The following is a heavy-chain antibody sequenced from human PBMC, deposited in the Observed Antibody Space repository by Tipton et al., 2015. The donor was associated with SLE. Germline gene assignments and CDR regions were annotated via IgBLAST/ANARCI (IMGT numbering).Heavy chain of an antibody. D-gene: IGHD6-13*01. J-gene: IGHJ5*02. CDR3: TRVVAAGGGDWFDP. CDR1: GGSMSSPH. Sequence: TLSLTCSVSGGSMSSPHCGWIRQSPGKALEWIGNIYFSGSTYYNPSLKRRVTLSLDRSKYQFSLRLTSVTAADTAVYYCTRVVAAGGGDWFDPWGQGTLVTVSS. V-gene: IGHV4-59*11. CDR2: IYFSGST.